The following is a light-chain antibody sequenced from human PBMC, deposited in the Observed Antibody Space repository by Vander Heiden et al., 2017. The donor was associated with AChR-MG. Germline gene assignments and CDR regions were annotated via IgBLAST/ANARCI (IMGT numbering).Light chain of an antibody. CDR1: QSISNW. CDR3: QQCNSYPYT. CDR2: KAS. J-gene: IGKJ2*01. Sequence: DIQMTQSPSTLSASVGDRVTITCRASQSISNWLAWYQQKPGKAPKVLIYKASSLESGDPSRFSGSGSGTEFTLTISSLQPDDFATYYCQQCNSYPYTFGQGTKLEIK. V-gene: IGKV1-5*03.